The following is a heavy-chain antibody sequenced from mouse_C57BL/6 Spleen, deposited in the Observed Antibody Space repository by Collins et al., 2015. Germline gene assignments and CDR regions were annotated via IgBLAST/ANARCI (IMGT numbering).Heavy chain of an antibody. Sequence: EVQLVESGGGLVKPGGSLKLSCAASGFTFSDYGMHWVRQAPEKGLEWVAYISSGSSTIYYADTVKGRFTISRDNAKNTLFLQMTSLRSGDTAMYYCARNDGYYRYFDVWGTGTTVTVSS. J-gene: IGHJ1*03. D-gene: IGHD2-3*01. V-gene: IGHV5-17*01. CDR3: ARNDGYYRYFDV. CDR2: ISSGSSTI. CDR1: GFTFSDYG.